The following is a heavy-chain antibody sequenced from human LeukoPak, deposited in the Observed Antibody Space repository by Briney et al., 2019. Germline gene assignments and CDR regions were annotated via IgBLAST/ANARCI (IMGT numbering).Heavy chain of an antibody. CDR2: ISAYNGNT. Sequence: ASVKVSCKASGYTFTSYGISWVRQAPGQGLEWMGWISAYNGNTNYAQKLQGRVTMTTDTSTSTAYMELRSLRSDDTAVYYCAKGRGIAAAGTRYYYGMDVWGQGTTVTVSS. D-gene: IGHD6-13*01. CDR3: AKGRGIAAAGTRYYYGMDV. J-gene: IGHJ6*02. CDR1: GYTFTSYG. V-gene: IGHV1-18*01.